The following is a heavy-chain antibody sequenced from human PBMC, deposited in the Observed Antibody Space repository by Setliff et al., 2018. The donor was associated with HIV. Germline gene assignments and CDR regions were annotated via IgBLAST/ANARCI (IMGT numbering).Heavy chain of an antibody. J-gene: IGHJ4*02. Sequence: PSETLSLTCSLYGASVSDQYWSWVRRPPGRGLEWIGSISDTGNTNYNPSLKSRLTISSDMSKRQISLKLTSVTAADTAVYYCAGGDLYGDYAFSYWGQGTLVTVSS. CDR1: GASVSDQY. V-gene: IGHV4-59*02. CDR3: AGGDLYGDYAFSY. CDR2: ISDTGNT. D-gene: IGHD4-17*01.